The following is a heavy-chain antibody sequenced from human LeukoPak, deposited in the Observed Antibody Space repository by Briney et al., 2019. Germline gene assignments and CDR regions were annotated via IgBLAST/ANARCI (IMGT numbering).Heavy chain of an antibody. CDR2: IKQDGSEK. J-gene: IGHJ4*02. Sequence: GGSLRLSCAASGFTFSNYWMTWVRQAPGKGLEWVANIKQDGSEKYYMDSVKGRFTISRDNAKNSLYLQMNSLRAEDTAVYYCVSNRVIDYWGQGTLVTVSS. CDR3: VSNRVIDY. V-gene: IGHV3-7*01. CDR1: GFTFSNYW.